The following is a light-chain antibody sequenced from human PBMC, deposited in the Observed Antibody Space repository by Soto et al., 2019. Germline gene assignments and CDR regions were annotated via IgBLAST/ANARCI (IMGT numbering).Light chain of an antibody. J-gene: IGKJ1*01. CDR2: GAS. CDR3: QQYGSSPRT. CDR1: HRFSSNY. V-gene: IGKV3-20*01. Sequence: DIVLTQSPGTLSLSPGERATLSCRASHRFSSNYLAWYQQKPGQAPRLLIYGASTRATGIPERFSGSGSGTDFTLTISRLKPEDFAVYYCQQYGSSPRTFGQGTKLEIK.